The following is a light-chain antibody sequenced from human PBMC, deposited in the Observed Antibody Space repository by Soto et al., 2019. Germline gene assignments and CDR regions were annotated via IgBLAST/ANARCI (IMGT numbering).Light chain of an antibody. Sequence: DIQMTQSPSSLSASVGDRVTITCRASQSISTYLSWYQQKPGQAPTLLIYAASSLQSGVPSRFSGSGSETDFTLTISSLQPEDFAAYYCQQSYSTPFTFGPGTKVDIK. CDR1: QSISTY. CDR3: QQSYSTPFT. J-gene: IGKJ3*01. CDR2: AAS. V-gene: IGKV1-39*01.